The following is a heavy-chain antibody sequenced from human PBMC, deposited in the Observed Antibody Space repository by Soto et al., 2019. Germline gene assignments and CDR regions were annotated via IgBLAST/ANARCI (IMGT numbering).Heavy chain of an antibody. D-gene: IGHD2-21*01. Sequence: QVRLVQSGAEAKQPGASVKVSCKASGYIFTNYYIHWVRQAPGQGLEWMAIINPNGGSTNCAQEFQGRITLTRDTSTSTVYMDLSSLTSEDTAVYYCARGLYSGDKWGQGTLDTVYS. CDR3: ARGLYSGDK. CDR2: INPNGGST. J-gene: IGHJ4*02. CDR1: GYIFTNYY. V-gene: IGHV1-46*01.